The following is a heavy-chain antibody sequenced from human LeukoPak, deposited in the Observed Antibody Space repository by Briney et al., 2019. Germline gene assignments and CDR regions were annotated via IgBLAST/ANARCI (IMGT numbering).Heavy chain of an antibody. CDR3: ARARIRPGYSISWVFDY. J-gene: IGHJ4*02. Sequence: PGGSLRLSCAASGFTFSSYAMHRVRQAPGKGLEWVAVISYVGSNKYYADSVKGRFTISRDNSKNTLYLQMNSLRAEDTAVYYCARARIRPGYSISWVFDYWGQGTLVTVSS. CDR2: ISYVGSNK. V-gene: IGHV3-30-3*01. D-gene: IGHD6-13*01. CDR1: GFTFSSYA.